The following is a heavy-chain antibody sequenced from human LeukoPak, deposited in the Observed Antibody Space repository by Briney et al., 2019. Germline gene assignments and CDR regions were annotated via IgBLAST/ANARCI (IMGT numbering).Heavy chain of an antibody. CDR2: IYTSGST. V-gene: IGHV4-4*07. D-gene: IGHD1-26*01. J-gene: IGHJ6*03. CDR3: ARFSGSMDV. CDR1: GGSISSYY. Sequence: SDTLSLTRTVSGGSISSYYWSWIRQPAGKGLEWIGRIYTSGSTHYNPSLTRRVTMSVDTSKNQCSLKLSTVTAADTAVYYCARFSGSMDVWGKGTTVTVSS.